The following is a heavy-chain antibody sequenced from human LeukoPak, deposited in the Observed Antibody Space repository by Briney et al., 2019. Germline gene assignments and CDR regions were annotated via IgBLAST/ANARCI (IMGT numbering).Heavy chain of an antibody. CDR3: ARDLREHGVFDT. CDR2: ISSSGSTI. J-gene: IGHJ3*02. V-gene: IGHV3-48*03. CDR1: GFTFSSYE. Sequence: GGSLRLSCAASGFTFSSYEMNWVRQAPGKGLEWVSYISSSGSTIYYADSVKGRFSISRDNSKNTVYLQMNSLRAEDTALYYCARDLREHGVFDTWGQGTMVTVSS. D-gene: IGHD1-26*01.